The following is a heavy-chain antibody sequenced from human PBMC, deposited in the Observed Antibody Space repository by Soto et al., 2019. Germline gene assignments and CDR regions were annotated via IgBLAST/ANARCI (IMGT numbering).Heavy chain of an antibody. CDR1: GYTFTSYG. J-gene: IGHJ4*02. D-gene: IGHD6-13*01. CDR2: ISAYNGNT. Sequence: GASVKVSCKASGYTFTSYGISWVRKAPGQGIEWMGWISAYNGNTNYAQKLQGRVTMTTDTSTSTAYMELRSLRSFDTFVYFCARVWVTGIFDFWGQGTLVTVSS. CDR3: ARVWVTGIFDF. V-gene: IGHV1-18*01.